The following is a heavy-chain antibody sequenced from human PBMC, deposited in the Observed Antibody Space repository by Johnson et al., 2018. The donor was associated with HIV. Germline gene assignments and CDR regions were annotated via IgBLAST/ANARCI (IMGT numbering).Heavy chain of an antibody. D-gene: IGHD1-26*01. V-gene: IGHV3-15*01. CDR3: ARVKGATNALDI. CDR2: IKSESDGGAT. J-gene: IGHJ3*02. CDR1: GFTFSNAW. Sequence: VQLVESGGGLVQPGGSLRLSCAASGFTFSNAWMSWVRQRQAPGKGLEWIARIKSESDGGATDYSVPVRGRFTVSRDDSKNTLYLQMNSLKTEDTSLYYCARVKGATNALDIWGPGTLVTVSS.